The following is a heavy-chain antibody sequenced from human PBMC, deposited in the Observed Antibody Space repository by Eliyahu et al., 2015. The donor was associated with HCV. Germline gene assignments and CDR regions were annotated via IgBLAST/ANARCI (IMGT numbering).Heavy chain of an antibody. J-gene: IGHJ4*02. V-gene: IGHV3-9*01. CDR1: GFTFDDYA. CDR3: AKADLWFSFDY. Sequence: EVQLVESGGGLVQPGRSLRLSCAASGFTFDDYAMHWVRQAPGKGLEWVSGISWNSGSIGYADSVKGRFTISRDNAKNSLYLQMNSLRAEDTALYYCAKADLWFSFDYWGQGTLVTVSS. CDR2: ISWNSGSI. D-gene: IGHD3-10*01.